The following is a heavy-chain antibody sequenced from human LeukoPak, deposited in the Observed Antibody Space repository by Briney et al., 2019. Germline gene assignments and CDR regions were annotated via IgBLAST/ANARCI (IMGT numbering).Heavy chain of an antibody. V-gene: IGHV4-59*01. D-gene: IGHD5-18*01. CDR2: IYYSGST. CDR1: DDSISTYY. CDR3: AGGWIQPGAFDI. Sequence: SETLSLACTVSDDSISTYYWSWIRQPPGKGLEWIDYIYYSGSTNCNPSLKSRVTISVDTSKNQFSLKLSSVTAADTAEYYCAGGWIQPGAFDIWGQGTMVTVSS. J-gene: IGHJ3*02.